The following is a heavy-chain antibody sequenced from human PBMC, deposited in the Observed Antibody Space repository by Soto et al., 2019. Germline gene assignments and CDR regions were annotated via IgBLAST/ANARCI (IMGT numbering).Heavy chain of an antibody. V-gene: IGHV3-13*05. D-gene: IGHD1-26*01. J-gene: IGHJ6*02. CDR1: GFSFRDYD. CDR3: ARAYLVRLPRRADYYSAMDV. Sequence: EVQLVESGGGSVQPGESLRLSCAASGFSFRDYDMHWVRPRKGKGLEWVSALGAARDPYYVGSVKGRFSVSRDNAQNSLFLQMNTLRVDDTAVYFCARAYLVRLPRRADYYSAMDVWGRGTTVTVAS. CDR2: LGAARDP.